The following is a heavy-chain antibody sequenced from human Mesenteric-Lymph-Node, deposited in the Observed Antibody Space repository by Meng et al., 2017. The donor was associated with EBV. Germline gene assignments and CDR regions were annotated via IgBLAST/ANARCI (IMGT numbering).Heavy chain of an antibody. Sequence: QVQLLRLGAEVKKPGASGKVSCKASGYTFTSYGISWVRQAPGQGLEWMGWINTYNDNTNYAQKLQGRVTMTTDTSTSTAYMELSSLKSEDTAVYYCARGVEGSGRDWYYWGQGTLVTVSS. D-gene: IGHD3-10*01. CDR1: GYTFTSYG. V-gene: IGHV1-18*01. J-gene: IGHJ4*02. CDR2: INTYNDNT. CDR3: ARGVEGSGRDWYY.